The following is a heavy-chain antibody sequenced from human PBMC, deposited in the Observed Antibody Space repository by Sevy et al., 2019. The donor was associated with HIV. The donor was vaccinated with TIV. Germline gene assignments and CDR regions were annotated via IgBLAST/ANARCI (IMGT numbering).Heavy chain of an antibody. J-gene: IGHJ3*02. V-gene: IGHV3-15*01. CDR3: TTVAQFTAFDI. Sequence: GGSLRLSCAVSGFTLTNEFFSWVRQAPGKGLEWVGRIKSKTDGGTTDYAAPVKGRFTISRDDSKNTLYLQMNSLKTEDTAVYYCTTVAQFTAFDIWGQGTMVTVSS. CDR1: GFTLTNEF. CDR2: IKSKTDGGTT.